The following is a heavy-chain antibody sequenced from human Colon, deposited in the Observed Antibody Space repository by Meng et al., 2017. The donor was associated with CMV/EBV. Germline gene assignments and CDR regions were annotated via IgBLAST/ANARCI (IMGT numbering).Heavy chain of an antibody. Sequence: SETLSLTCSVYNGSFSGYYWNWIRQFPGKGLEWIGEINHSGSTNYNPSLQSRVTISLDKSKTQFSLRLSSVTAADTAVYYCARDTLRFLEYQFHYYGMDVGGLGTTVTVSS. CDR1: NGSFSGYY. V-gene: IGHV4-34*01. CDR2: INHSGST. CDR3: ARDTLRFLEYQFHYYGMDV. J-gene: IGHJ6*02. D-gene: IGHD3-3*01.